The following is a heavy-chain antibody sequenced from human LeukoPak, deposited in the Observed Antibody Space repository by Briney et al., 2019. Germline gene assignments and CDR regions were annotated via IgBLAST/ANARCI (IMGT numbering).Heavy chain of an antibody. CDR3: AKDRSCSGSSCNVGS. Sequence: GGSLRLSCAASGFTFSSFAMSWVRQAPGKGLEWVSAISGSGGSTFYAGSVKGRFTISRDNSKNTLFLQMNGLRAEDTAVYYCAKDRSCSGSSCNVGSWGQGTMVTVPS. D-gene: IGHD2-2*01. CDR2: ISGSGGST. V-gene: IGHV3-23*01. J-gene: IGHJ3*01. CDR1: GFTFSSFA.